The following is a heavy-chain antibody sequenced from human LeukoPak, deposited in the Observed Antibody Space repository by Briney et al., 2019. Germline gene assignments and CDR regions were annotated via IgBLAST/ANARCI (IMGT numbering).Heavy chain of an antibody. J-gene: IGHJ5*02. CDR1: GGSFSGYY. D-gene: IGHD2-2*01. V-gene: IGHV4-34*09. CDR2: INHSGST. Sequence: SETLSLTCAVYGGSFSGYYWSWIRQPPGKGLEWIGEINHSGSTNYNPSLKSRVTISVDTPKNQFSLKLSSVTAADTAVYYCVRSSSTSFNWFDPWGQGTLVTVSS. CDR3: VRSSSTSFNWFDP.